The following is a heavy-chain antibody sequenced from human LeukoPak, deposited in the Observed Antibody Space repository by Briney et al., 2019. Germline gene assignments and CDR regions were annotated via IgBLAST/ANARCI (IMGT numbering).Heavy chain of an antibody. Sequence: GGSLRLSCAASGFTLSSYAMSWVRQAPGKGLEWVSAISGSGGSTYYADSAKGRFTISRDNSKNTLYLQMNSLRAEDTAVYYCAREAGRVAGTGTDFDYWGQGTLVTVSS. CDR2: ISGSGGST. J-gene: IGHJ4*02. CDR1: GFTLSSYA. V-gene: IGHV3-23*01. CDR3: AREAGRVAGTGTDFDY. D-gene: IGHD6-19*01.